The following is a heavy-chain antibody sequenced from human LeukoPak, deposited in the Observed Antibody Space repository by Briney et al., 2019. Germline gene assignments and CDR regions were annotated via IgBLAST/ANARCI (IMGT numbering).Heavy chain of an antibody. D-gene: IGHD6-13*01. CDR2: IYTSGST. CDR3: ARHSIAAAGTHYFDY. V-gene: IGHV4-4*07. Sequence: PSETLSLTCTVSGGSISSYYWSWIRQPAGKGLEWIGRIYTSGSTNYNPSLKSRVTISVDTSKNQFSLKLSSVTAADTAVYYCARHSIAAAGTHYFDYWGQGTLVTVSS. J-gene: IGHJ4*02. CDR1: GGSISSYY.